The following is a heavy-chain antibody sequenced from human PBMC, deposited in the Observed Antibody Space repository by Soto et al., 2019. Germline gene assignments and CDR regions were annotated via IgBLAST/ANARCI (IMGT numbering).Heavy chain of an antibody. V-gene: IGHV3-11*01. D-gene: IGHD3-22*01. CDR2: ISKSGSII. J-gene: IGHJ5*02. CDR3: ARDLIPFTDYYDESSSETWFDP. Sequence: QVQLVESGGGLVQPGGSLRLSCAASGFSFSDYYMSWIRQPPGKGLEWVSYISKSGSIIHYADFVKGRFTISRENDKNALYLQMNRLRAEYTALYYCARDLIPFTDYYDESSSETWFDPWGQGSLVTVSS. CDR1: GFSFSDYY.